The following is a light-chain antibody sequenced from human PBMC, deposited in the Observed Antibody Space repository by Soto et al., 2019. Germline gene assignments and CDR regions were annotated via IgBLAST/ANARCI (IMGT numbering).Light chain of an antibody. Sequence: QSALTQPASVSGSPGQSITISCTGTSSDVGAYIFVSWYQQHPGKAPKLMIYDIINRPSGVPDRFSGSKSGNTASLTISGLQADDEADYYCCSYAGSYTLLFGGGTKLTVL. CDR2: DII. CDR1: SSDVGAYIF. V-gene: IGLV2-11*01. CDR3: CSYAGSYTLL. J-gene: IGLJ3*02.